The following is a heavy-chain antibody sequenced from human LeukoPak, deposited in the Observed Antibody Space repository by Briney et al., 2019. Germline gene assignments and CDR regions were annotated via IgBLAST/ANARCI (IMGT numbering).Heavy chain of an antibody. CDR2: INHSGST. J-gene: IGHJ4*02. D-gene: IGHD4-17*01. V-gene: IGHV4-34*01. Sequence: KPSETLSLTCAVYGGSFSGYYWSWIRQPPVKGLEWIGEINHSGSTNYNPSLKSRVTISVDTSKNQFSLKLSSVTAADTAVYYCAIVAHDYGDYGSWGQGTLVTVSS. CDR3: AIVAHDYGDYGS. CDR1: GGSFSGYY.